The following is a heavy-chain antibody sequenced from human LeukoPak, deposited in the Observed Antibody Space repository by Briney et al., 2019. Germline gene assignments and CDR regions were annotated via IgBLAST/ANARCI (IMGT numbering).Heavy chain of an antibody. CDR3: AGEVGGSWFDP. CDR2: IYSSGNT. CDR1: GGSISSGSHY. J-gene: IGHJ5*02. Sequence: PSETLSLTCTVSGGSISSGSHYWSWIRQPPGKELEWIGRIYSSGNTNYNPSLKSRVTISLDTSKNQFSLKLSSVTAADTAVYYCAGEVGGSWFDPWGLGTLVTVSS. V-gene: IGHV4-61*02. D-gene: IGHD1-26*01.